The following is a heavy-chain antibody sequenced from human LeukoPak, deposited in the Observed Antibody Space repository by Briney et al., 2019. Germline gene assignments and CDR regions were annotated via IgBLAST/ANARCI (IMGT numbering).Heavy chain of an antibody. V-gene: IGHV1-18*01. Sequence: ASVKVSCKASGYTFTSYGISWVRQAPGQGLEWMGWISAYNGNTNYAQKLQGRVTMTTDTSTSTAYMELRSLRSDDTAVYYCARAKCPGSCGSSSSWYPNWGQGTLVTVSS. CDR1: GYTFTSYG. D-gene: IGHD6-13*01. CDR3: ARAKCPGSCGSSSSWYPN. J-gene: IGHJ4*02. CDR2: ISAYNGNT.